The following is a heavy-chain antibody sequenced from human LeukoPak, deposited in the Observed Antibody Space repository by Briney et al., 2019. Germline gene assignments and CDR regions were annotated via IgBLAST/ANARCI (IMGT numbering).Heavy chain of an antibody. Sequence: GASVKVSRKASGYTFTSYYMHWVRQAPGQGLEWMGIINPSGGSTSYAQKFQGRVTMTRDTSTSTVYMELSSLRSEDTAVYYCARDFAPRIKHSSSWYPFDPWGQGTLVTVSS. CDR2: INPSGGST. CDR3: ARDFAPRIKHSSSWYPFDP. CDR1: GYTFTSYY. J-gene: IGHJ5*02. V-gene: IGHV1-46*01. D-gene: IGHD6-13*01.